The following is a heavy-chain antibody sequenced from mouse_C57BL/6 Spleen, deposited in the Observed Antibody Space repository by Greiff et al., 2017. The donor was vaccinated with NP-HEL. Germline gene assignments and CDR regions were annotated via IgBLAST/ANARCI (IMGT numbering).Heavy chain of an antibody. J-gene: IGHJ2*01. CDR3: ARYYYGSPCDY. V-gene: IGHV1-55*01. Sequence: QVQLQQPGAELVKPGASVKMSCKASGYTFTSYWITWVKQRPGQGLEWIGDIYPGSGSANYNEKFKNKATLTVDTSSTTAYMQLSSLTSEDSAVYYCARYYYGSPCDYWGQGTTLTVSS. D-gene: IGHD1-1*01. CDR2: IYPGSGSA. CDR1: GYTFTSYW.